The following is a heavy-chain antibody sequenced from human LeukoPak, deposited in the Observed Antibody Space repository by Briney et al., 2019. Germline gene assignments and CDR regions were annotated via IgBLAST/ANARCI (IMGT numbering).Heavy chain of an antibody. V-gene: IGHV3-30*02. Sequence: GGSLRLSCAASGFTLSTYAMSWVRQAPGKGLEWVAFIRYDGSNKCYADSVKGRFTISRDNSKNTLYLQMNSLRAEDTAVYYCAKFPALRGQFDYWGQGTLVTVSS. CDR1: GFTLSTYA. D-gene: IGHD3-16*01. CDR2: IRYDGSNK. CDR3: AKFPALRGQFDY. J-gene: IGHJ4*02.